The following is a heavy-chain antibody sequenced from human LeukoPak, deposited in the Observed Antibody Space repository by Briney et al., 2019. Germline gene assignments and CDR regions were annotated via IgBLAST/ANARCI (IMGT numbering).Heavy chain of an antibody. J-gene: IGHJ4*02. CDR1: RGTFSSYA. D-gene: IGHD6-13*01. CDR2: IIPIFGTA. CDR3: ARYSSQYYFDY. V-gene: IGHV1-69*05. Sequence: GASVKVSCKASRGTFSSYAISWVRQAPGQGLEWMGRIIPIFGTANYAQKFQGRVTITTDESTSTAYMELSSLRSEDTAVYYCARYSSQYYFDYWGQGTLVTVSS.